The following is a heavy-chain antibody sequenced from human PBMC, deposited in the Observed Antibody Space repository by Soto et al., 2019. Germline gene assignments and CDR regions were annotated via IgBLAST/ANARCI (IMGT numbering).Heavy chain of an antibody. V-gene: IGHV3-30*18. J-gene: IGHJ5*02. CDR3: AKDLEQWRRYSWFDP. Sequence: QVQLVESGGGVVQPGRSLRLSCAASGFTFSNHGMHWVRQAPGKGLEWVAVISSDGSNKYNADSVKGRFTISRDNSKNTLYLQMNSPGAEDTAVYYCAKDLEQWRRYSWFDPWGQGTLVTVSS. D-gene: IGHD6-19*01. CDR1: GFTFSNHG. CDR2: ISSDGSNK.